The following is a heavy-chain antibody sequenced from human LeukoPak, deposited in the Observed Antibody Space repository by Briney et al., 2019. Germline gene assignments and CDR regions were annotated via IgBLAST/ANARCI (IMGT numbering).Heavy chain of an antibody. V-gene: IGHV3-23*01. CDR2: ISGSGGST. Sequence: GGSLRLSCAASGFTLRGYAMSWVRQAPGKGLEWVSAISGSGGSTYYADSVKDRFTISRDNSKNTLYLQMNSLRAEDTAVYYCAKVPHYDDYVIWGQGTMVTVSS. D-gene: IGHD4-17*01. CDR3: AKVPHYDDYVI. CDR1: GFTLRGYA. J-gene: IGHJ3*02.